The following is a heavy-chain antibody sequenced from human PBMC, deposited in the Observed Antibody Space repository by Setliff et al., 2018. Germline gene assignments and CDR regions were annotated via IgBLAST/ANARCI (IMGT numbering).Heavy chain of an antibody. D-gene: IGHD6-19*01. V-gene: IGHV3-48*01. CDR1: GFTFRSYS. CDR3: VPQGPGYGNGWWTNWFDP. CDR2: ISSSSSTV. J-gene: IGHJ5*02. Sequence: GGSLRLSCAASGFTFRSYSMKWVRQAPGKGLEWVSYISSSSSTVYYADSVKGRFTISRDNAKNLLYLQMNSLRADDTAVYYCVPQGPGYGNGWWTNWFDPWGQGTLVTVSS.